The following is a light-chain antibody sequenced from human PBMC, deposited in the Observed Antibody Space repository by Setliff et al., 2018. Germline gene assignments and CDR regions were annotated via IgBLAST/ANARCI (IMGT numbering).Light chain of an antibody. CDR2: DVS. Sequence: QSALTQPPSVSGSPGHSVTISCTGTSSDVGGYNRVSWYQHPPGIAPKLMIYDVSHRPSGVPDRFSGSKSGNTASLTIPGLQAEDEADYYCSSYTSSSHPVFGGGTKVTVL. CDR1: SSDVGGYNR. CDR3: SSYTSSSHPV. J-gene: IGLJ3*02. V-gene: IGLV2-18*02.